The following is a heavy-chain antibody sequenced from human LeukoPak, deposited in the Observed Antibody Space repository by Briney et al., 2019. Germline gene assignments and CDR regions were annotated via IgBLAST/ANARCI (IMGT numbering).Heavy chain of an antibody. D-gene: IGHD6-19*01. CDR3: AKDMGPLPLYSSGSDY. J-gene: IGHJ4*02. CDR1: GFTFDDYA. V-gene: IGHV3-9*01. Sequence: GGSLRLSCAASGFTFDDYAMHWVRQAPGKGLEWVSGISWNSGSIGYADSVKGRFTISRDNAKNSLYLQMNSLRAEDTALYYCAKDMGPLPLYSSGSDYWGQGTLVTVSS. CDR2: ISWNSGSI.